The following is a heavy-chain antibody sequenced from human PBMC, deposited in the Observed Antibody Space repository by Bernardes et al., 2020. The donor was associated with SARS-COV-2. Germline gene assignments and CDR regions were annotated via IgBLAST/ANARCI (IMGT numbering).Heavy chain of an antibody. CDR2: IFFDGSNE. CDR3: ARENETNCANRICDGRWFEP. V-gene: IGHV3-33*01. J-gene: IGHJ5*02. CDR1: GFSLSDYG. Sequence: GGSLRLSCEASGFSLSDYGMHWVRQAPGKGLEWVAGIFFDGSNEYYGDSVKGRFTISRDNFRNTLFLQMNVVRGEDTATYHCARENETNCANRICDGRWFEPWGQGTLVTVS. D-gene: IGHD2-8*01.